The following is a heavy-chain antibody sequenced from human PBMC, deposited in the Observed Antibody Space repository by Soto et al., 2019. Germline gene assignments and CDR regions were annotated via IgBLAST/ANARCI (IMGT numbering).Heavy chain of an antibody. J-gene: IGHJ4*02. CDR1: GGTFSSYT. CDR3: ARVISGYDFAVDY. CDR2: IIPILGIA. Sequence: GASVKVSCKASGGTFSSYTISWVRQAPGQGLEWMGRIIPILGIANYAQKFQGRVTITADKSTSTAYMELSSLRSEDTAVYYCARVISGYDFAVDYWGQGTLVTVS. V-gene: IGHV1-69*02. D-gene: IGHD5-12*01.